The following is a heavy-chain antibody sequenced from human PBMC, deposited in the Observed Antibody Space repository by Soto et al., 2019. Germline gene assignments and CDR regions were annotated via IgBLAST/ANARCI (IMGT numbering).Heavy chain of an antibody. Sequence: SETLSLTCTVSVGAISSYYWSWFRQPPGKGLEWIWYIYYSGSTNYNPSLKSRVTISVDTSKNQFSLKLSSVTAADTAVYYCARDLTYDSSGGFGYWGQGTLVTVSS. CDR2: IYYSGST. CDR1: VGAISSYY. V-gene: IGHV4-59*01. CDR3: ARDLTYDSSGGFGY. J-gene: IGHJ4*02. D-gene: IGHD3-22*01.